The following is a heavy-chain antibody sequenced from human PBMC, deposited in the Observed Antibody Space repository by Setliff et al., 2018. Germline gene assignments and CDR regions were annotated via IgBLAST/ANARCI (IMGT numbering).Heavy chain of an antibody. CDR3: ARGRIQLWKYYFDY. D-gene: IGHD5-18*01. CDR1: GGSFSGYY. V-gene: IGHV4-34*01. Sequence: SETLSLTCAVYGGSFSGYYWSWIRQPPGKGLEWIGEINHSESTNYNPSLKSRVTISVDTSKNQFSLKLSSVTAADTAVYYCARGRIQLWKYYFDYWGQGTLVTV. CDR2: INHSEST. J-gene: IGHJ4*02.